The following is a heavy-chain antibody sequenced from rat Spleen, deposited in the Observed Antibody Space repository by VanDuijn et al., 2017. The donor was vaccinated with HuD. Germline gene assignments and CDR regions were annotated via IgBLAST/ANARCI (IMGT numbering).Heavy chain of an antibody. V-gene: IGHV5-7*01. CDR1: GFTFSNYY. J-gene: IGHJ2*01. D-gene: IGHD1-9*01. CDR3: ARRHYGYTDYFDY. CDR2: ISYDGSST. Sequence: EVQLVASGGGLVQPGRSLKLSCAASGFTFSNYYMAWVRQAPKKGLEWVATISYDGSSTYYRDSVKGRFTISRDNAKSTLYLQMDSLRSEDTATYYCARRHYGYTDYFDYWGQGVMVTVSS.